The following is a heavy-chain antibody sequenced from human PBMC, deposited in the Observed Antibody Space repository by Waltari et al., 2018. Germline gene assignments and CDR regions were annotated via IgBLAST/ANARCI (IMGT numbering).Heavy chain of an antibody. J-gene: IGHJ5*02. D-gene: IGHD2-21*02. CDR1: GGSIRGFY. CDR3: ARGGGGDWEWFDP. CDR2: IYYTGST. Sequence: QVQLQESGPMLLKPSETLSLIGTVSGGSIRGFYWSWVRQPPGKGLDWIGYIYYTGSTNFNPSLKSRVTMSVDTSKNQFSLKLSSVTAADTAFYYCARGGGGDWEWFDPWGQGTLVTVSS. V-gene: IGHV4-59*01.